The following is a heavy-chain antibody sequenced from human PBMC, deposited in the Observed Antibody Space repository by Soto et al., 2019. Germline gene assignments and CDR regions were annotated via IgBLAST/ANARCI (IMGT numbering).Heavy chain of an antibody. D-gene: IGHD3-9*01. V-gene: IGHV4-39*01. CDR2: IYYSGST. J-gene: IGHJ5*02. CDR3: ARQADYDILTGLHNWFDP. Sequence: SETLSLTCTVSGGSISSSSYYWGWIHQPPGKGLEWIGSIYYSGSTYYNPSLKSRVTISVDTSKNQFSLKLSSVTAADTAVYYCARQADYDILTGLHNWFDPWGQGTLVTVSS. CDR1: GGSISSSSYY.